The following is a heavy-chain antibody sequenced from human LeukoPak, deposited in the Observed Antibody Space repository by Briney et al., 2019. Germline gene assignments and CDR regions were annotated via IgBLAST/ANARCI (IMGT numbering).Heavy chain of an antibody. CDR2: IYYSGST. J-gene: IGHJ4*02. CDR3: AREILYDSTGYYL. V-gene: IGHV4-38-2*02. D-gene: IGHD3-22*01. CDR1: GYSISSGYY. Sequence: SETLSLTCTVSGYSISSGYYWGWIRQPPGKGLEWIGSIYYSGSTYYNPSLKSRVTISVDTSKNQFSLNLRSVTAADTAVYYCAREILYDSTGYYLWGQGTLVTVSS.